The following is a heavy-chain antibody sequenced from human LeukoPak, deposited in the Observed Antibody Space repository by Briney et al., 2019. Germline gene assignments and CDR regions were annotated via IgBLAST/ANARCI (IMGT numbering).Heavy chain of an antibody. J-gene: IGHJ4*02. CDR3: EVRFDY. V-gene: IGHV3-30*04. CDR1: GFTFSSYA. Sequence: GGSLRLSCAASGFTFSSYAMHWVRQAPGKGPEWVAVISYDGSNKYYADSVKGRFTISRDNSKNTLYLQMNSLRAEDTAVYYCEVRFDYWGQGTLVTVSS. D-gene: IGHD4/OR15-4a*01. CDR2: ISYDGSNK.